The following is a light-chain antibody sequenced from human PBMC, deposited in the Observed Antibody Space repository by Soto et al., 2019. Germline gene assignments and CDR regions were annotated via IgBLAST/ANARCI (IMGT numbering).Light chain of an antibody. V-gene: IGLV2-14*01. CDR3: SSYTSSSTFV. CDR1: SSDVGGHNY. CDR2: EVN. Sequence: QSVLTQPASVSGSPGQSITISCTGTSSDVGGHNYVSWSQQHPGKAPQLMIYEVNNRPSGVSNRFSGSKSGNTASLTISGLQDEEEADYYCSSYTSSSTFVFGTGTKVTVL. J-gene: IGLJ1*01.